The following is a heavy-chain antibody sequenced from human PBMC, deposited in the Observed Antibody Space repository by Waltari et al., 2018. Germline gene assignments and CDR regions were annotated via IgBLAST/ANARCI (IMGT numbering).Heavy chain of an antibody. CDR2: IFCRVRT. CDR3: VRHEGTRTTARAHFDS. D-gene: IGHD4-17*01. J-gene: IGHJ4*02. V-gene: IGHV4-39*01. Sequence: QLQLQESGPGLVKPSETLSLSCTVSGGSITSGDYYWGWIRQSQGKGLEWIGGIFCRVRTYYNPSLKSRLAISVETSKNQFSLKLSSVTAADTAVYYCVRHEGTRTTARAHFDSWGQGTLVAVSS. CDR1: GGSITSGDYY.